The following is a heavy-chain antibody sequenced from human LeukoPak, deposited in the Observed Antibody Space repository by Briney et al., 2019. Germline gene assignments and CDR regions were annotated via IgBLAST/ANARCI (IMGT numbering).Heavy chain of an antibody. V-gene: IGHV3-30*04. CDR1: GFTFSSYA. D-gene: IGHD3-10*01. J-gene: IGHJ5*02. CDR3: AKDARPFITMVRGVPNWFDP. Sequence: GGSLRLSCAASGFTFSSYAMHWVRQAPGKGLEWVAVTSNDGRNQYYADSMQGRFTISRDNSKNTLSLQMNSLRAEDTAVYYCAKDARPFITMVRGVPNWFDPWGQGTLVTVSS. CDR2: TSNDGRNQ.